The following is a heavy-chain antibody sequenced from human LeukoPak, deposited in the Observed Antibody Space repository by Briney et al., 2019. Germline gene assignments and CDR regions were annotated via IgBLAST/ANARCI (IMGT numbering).Heavy chain of an antibody. CDR2: IYSGGST. V-gene: IGHV3-66*01. CDR3: ARAGDRAHFDY. Sequence: GGSLRLSCAASGLTVSSNYMSWVRQAPGKGLEWVSVIYSGGSTYYADSVKGRFTISRDNSKNTLYLQMNSLRAEDTAVYYCARAGDRAHFDYWGQGTLVTVSS. D-gene: IGHD5-18*01. J-gene: IGHJ4*02. CDR1: GLTVSSNY.